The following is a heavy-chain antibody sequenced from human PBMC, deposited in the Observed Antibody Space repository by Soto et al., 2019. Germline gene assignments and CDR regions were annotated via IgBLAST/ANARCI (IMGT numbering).Heavy chain of an antibody. CDR3: ARARYSYGERDFDI. D-gene: IGHD5-18*01. CDR2: INHSGST. V-gene: IGHV4-34*01. CDR1: GGSFSGYY. Sequence: PSETLSLTCAVYGGSFSGYYWSWIRQPPGKGLEWIGEINHSGSTNYNPSLKSRVTISVDTSKNQFSLKLSSVTAADTAVYYCARARYSYGERDFDIWGQGTMVTVSS. J-gene: IGHJ3*02.